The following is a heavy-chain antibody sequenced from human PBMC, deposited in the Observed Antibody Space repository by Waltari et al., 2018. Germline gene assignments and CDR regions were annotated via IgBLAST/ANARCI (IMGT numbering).Heavy chain of an antibody. J-gene: IGHJ4*02. D-gene: IGHD3-9*01. CDR1: GFTFRNYW. V-gene: IGHV3-74*01. CDR2: INPDGRET. CDR3: VRGSNDWIGLDY. Sequence: EVQLVESGGGLVQPGGSLRLSCAPSGFTFRNYWMHWVRQAPGKGLLCVSRINPDGRETNYADSVKGRVTISRDNAKNTLYLQMNSLRGEDTAVYYCVRGSNDWIGLDYWGQGALVTVSS.